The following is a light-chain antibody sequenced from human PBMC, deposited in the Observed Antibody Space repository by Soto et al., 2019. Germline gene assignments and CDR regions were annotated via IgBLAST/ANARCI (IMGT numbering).Light chain of an antibody. CDR1: SSNIGNNA. CDR2: YDD. J-gene: IGLJ3*02. CDR3: ASRYDSLNGWV. V-gene: IGLV1-36*01. Sequence: QSVLTQPPSVSEAPRQRVTISCSGSSSNIGNNAVNWYQQVPGKAPKLLIYYDDLLPSGVSDRFSGAKSGTSASLAISGLQSEDEADYYCASRYDSLNGWVFGGGTKLTVL.